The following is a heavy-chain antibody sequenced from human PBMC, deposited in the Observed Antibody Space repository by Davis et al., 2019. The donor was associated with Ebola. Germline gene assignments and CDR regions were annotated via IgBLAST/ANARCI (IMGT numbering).Heavy chain of an antibody. V-gene: IGHV4-59*01. CDR3: ARDQAAAGTEWFDP. Sequence: PSETLSLTCTVSGGSISSYYWSWIRQPPGKGLEWIGYIYYSGSTNYNPSLKSRVTISVDTSKNQFSLKLSSVTAADTAVYYCARDQAAAGTEWFDPWGQGTLVTVSS. CDR1: GGSISSYY. J-gene: IGHJ5*02. D-gene: IGHD6-13*01. CDR2: IYYSGST.